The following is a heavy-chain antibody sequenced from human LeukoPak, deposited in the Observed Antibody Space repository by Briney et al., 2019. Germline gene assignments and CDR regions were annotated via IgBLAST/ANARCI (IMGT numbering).Heavy chain of an antibody. Sequence: GGSLRLSCAASGFTFDDYAMHWVRQAPGKGLEWVSGINWNSGSVGYADSVKGRFTISGDNAKNSLYLQMSSLRAEDTALYYCAKDMSSGWYIFDYWGQGTLVTVSS. CDR3: AKDMSSGWYIFDY. CDR1: GFTFDDYA. V-gene: IGHV3-9*01. D-gene: IGHD6-19*01. J-gene: IGHJ4*02. CDR2: INWNSGSV.